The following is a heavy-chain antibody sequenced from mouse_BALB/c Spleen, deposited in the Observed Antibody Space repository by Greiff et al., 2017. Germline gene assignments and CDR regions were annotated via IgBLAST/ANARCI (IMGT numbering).Heavy chain of an antibody. CDR1: GFNIKDTY. V-gene: IGHV14-3*02. CDR2: IDPANGNT. J-gene: IGHJ4*01. CDR3: ARWLLQDYYAMDY. Sequence: EVQLQESGAELVKPGASVKLSCTASGFNIKDTYMHWVKQRPEQGLEWIGRIDPANGNTKYDPKFQGKATITADTSSNTAYLQLSSLTSEDTAVYYCARWLLQDYYAMDYWGQGTSVTVSS. D-gene: IGHD2-3*01.